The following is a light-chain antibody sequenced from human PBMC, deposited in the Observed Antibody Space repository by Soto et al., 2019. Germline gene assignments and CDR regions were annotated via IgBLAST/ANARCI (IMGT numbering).Light chain of an antibody. CDR3: SSYTTSNTRQIV. J-gene: IGLJ1*01. V-gene: IGLV2-14*03. Sequence: QSVLTQPASVSGSPGQSITISCTGTSSDVGGYNYVSWYQHHPGKAPKLIIYDVSNRPSVVSIRFSGSKSDNTASLTISGLQPEVEADYHCSSYTTSNTRQIVFGTGTKVTVL. CDR1: SSDVGGYNY. CDR2: DVS.